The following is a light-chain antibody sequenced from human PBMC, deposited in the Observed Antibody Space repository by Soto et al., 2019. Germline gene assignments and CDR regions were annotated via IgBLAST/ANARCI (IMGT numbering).Light chain of an antibody. V-gene: IGLV1-40*01. Sequence: LTQPPSMSGAPGQRFTISCTGNSSNIGAGYDVHGYQHLPGTAPKLLIFGNSDRPSGVPYRFSGSKSVTSASLAISVLQVENEANYYCQSFGSSLICWVFGTGTKVTVL. J-gene: IGLJ1*01. CDR2: GNS. CDR1: SSNIGAGYD. CDR3: QSFGSSLICWV.